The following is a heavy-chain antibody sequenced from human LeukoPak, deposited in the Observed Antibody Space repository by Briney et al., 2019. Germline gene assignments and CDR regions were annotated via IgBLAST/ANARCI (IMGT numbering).Heavy chain of an antibody. CDR3: ARFWSGYPNYFDY. V-gene: IGHV4-59*01. CDR2: IYYSGST. CDR1: GGSISSYY. D-gene: IGHD3-3*01. Sequence: TSETLSLTCTVSGGSISSYYWSWIRQPPGKGLEWIGYIYYSGSTNYNPSLKSRVTISVDTSKNQFSLKLSSVTAADTAVYYCARFWSGYPNYFDYWGQGTLVTVSS. J-gene: IGHJ4*02.